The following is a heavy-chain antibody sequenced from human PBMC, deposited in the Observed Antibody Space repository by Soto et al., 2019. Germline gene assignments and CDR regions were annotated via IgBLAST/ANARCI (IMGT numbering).Heavy chain of an antibody. CDR1: GFTFSSYG. CDR2: ISYDGANK. J-gene: IGHJ5*01. CDR3: ARERNWFDS. V-gene: IGHV3-30*03. Sequence: SLRLSCAASGFTFSSYGIHWVRQAPGKGLEWVALISYDGANKYYADSVKGRFTISRDNSKNTLYLQMNSLRPEDTAVYYCARERNWFDSWGQGTLVTVSS.